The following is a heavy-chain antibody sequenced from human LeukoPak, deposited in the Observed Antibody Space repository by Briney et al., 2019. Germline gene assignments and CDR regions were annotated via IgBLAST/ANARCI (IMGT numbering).Heavy chain of an antibody. CDR1: GFTFSSYS. CDR3: ARDRDDYPYY. V-gene: IGHV3-21*01. CDR2: ISSSSSYI. D-gene: IGHD4-11*01. J-gene: IGHJ4*02. Sequence: PGGSLRLSCAASGFTFSSYSMNWVRQAPGKGPEWGSSISSSSSYIYYADSVKGRFTISRDNAKNSLYLQMNSLRAEDTAVYYCARDRDDYPYYWGQGTLVTVSS.